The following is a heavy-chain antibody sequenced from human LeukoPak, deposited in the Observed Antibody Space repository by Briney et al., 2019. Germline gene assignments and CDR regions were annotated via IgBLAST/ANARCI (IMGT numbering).Heavy chain of an antibody. D-gene: IGHD6-6*01. V-gene: IGHV1-2*02. CDR2: INPNSGGT. CDR1: GGTFSSYA. J-gene: IGHJ4*02. Sequence: ASVKVSCKASGGTFSSYAISWVRQAPGQGLEWMGWINPNSGGTNYAQKFQGRVTMTRDTSISTAYMELSRLRSDDTAVYYCARDTRSSSVRYWGQGTLVTVSS. CDR3: ARDTRSSSVRY.